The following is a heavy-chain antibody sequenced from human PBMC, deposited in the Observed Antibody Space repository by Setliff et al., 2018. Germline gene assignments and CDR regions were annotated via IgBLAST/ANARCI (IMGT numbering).Heavy chain of an antibody. CDR2: IYYSGTT. V-gene: IGHV4-30-4*08. CDR3: TVYNTGSSKDHY. J-gene: IGHJ4*02. CDR1: GGSVSSGDYF. D-gene: IGHD2-8*02. Sequence: PSETLSLTCTVSGGSVSSGDYFWTWIRQPPGKGLEWIGHIYYSGTTYYDPSLKSRVTISVDTSKNQFSLKLSSVTAADTALYYCTVYNTGSSKDHYWGQGTPVTVSS.